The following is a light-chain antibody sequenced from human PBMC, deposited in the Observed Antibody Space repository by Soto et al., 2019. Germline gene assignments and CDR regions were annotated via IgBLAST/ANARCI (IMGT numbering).Light chain of an antibody. J-gene: IGLJ3*02. CDR1: SSDVGNYNY. Sequence: QSALTQPRSVSGSPGQSVTISCTGTSSDVGNYNYVSWYQQHPGKVPKVIIYDVTKQPSGVPDRFSGSKSGNTASLSISGLQAEDEADFFCCSYAGNGAWVFGGGTKLTVL. CDR2: DVT. CDR3: CSYAGNGAWV. V-gene: IGLV2-11*01.